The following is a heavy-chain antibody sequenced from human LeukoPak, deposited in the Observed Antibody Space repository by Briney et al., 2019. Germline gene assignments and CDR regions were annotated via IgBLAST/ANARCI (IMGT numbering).Heavy chain of an antibody. J-gene: IGHJ3*02. CDR3: AKDPQDWGYDAFDI. V-gene: IGHV3-7*03. D-gene: IGHD7-27*01. Sequence: GGSLRLSCAASGFTFSSYWMNWVRQAPGKGLEWVANIKQDGSEKYYVDSVKGRFTISRDNAKNSLYLQMNSLRAEDTAVYYCAKDPQDWGYDAFDIWGQGTMVTVSS. CDR1: GFTFSSYW. CDR2: IKQDGSEK.